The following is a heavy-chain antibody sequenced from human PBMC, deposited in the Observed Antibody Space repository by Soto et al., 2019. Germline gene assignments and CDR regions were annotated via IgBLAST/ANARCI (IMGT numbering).Heavy chain of an antibody. V-gene: IGHV3-74*01. J-gene: IGHJ3*02. CDR3: ARDWYFYDTSDHCSADAFDI. D-gene: IGHD3-22*01. Sequence: EVQLVESGGSLVQPGGSLRLSCAASGFTSSSYWIHWVRQAPGKWLVWVSRISNDGTSTNYADDVNGRFTISRDKAQNTVYMEMNRLRAEDKAVYYCARDWYFYDTSDHCSADAFDIEGQGRTVTVSS. CDR2: ISNDGTST. CDR1: GFTSSSYW.